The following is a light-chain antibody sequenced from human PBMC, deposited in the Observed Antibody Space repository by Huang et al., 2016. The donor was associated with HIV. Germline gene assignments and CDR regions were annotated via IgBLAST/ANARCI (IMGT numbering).Light chain of an antibody. CDR1: KSDSSSY. J-gene: IGKJ2*01. Sequence: EIVLTQSPGTLSLSPGERDTLSCRASKSDSSSYLAWYQQKPGQAPRLLIYGASSRATGIPDRFSGSGSGTDFTLTISRLEPEYFAVYYCQQYGSSPYTFGQGTKLEIK. V-gene: IGKV3-20*01. CDR3: QQYGSSPYT. CDR2: GAS.